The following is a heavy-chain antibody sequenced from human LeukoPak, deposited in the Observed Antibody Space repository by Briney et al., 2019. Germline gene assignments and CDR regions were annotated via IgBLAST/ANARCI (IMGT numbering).Heavy chain of an antibody. CDR1: GGSISSYY. D-gene: IGHD3-22*01. CDR3: ASTTGVVVANTFDI. J-gene: IGHJ3*02. CDR2: IYYSGST. V-gene: IGHV4-59*12. Sequence: PSETLSLTCTVSGGSISSYYWSWIRQPPGKGLEWIGYIYYSGSTNYNPSLKSRVTISVDTSKNQFSLRLSSVTAADTAVYYCASTTGVVVANTFDIWGQGTMVTVSS.